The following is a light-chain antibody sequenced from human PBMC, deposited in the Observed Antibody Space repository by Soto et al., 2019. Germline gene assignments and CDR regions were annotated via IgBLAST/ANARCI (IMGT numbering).Light chain of an antibody. J-gene: IGLJ2*01. CDR3: AAWDDSLSGVV. V-gene: IGLV1-47*01. CDR2: RNN. Sequence: QSVLTQPPSASGTPGQRVTISCSGSRSNIGSNYVFWYQHLPGTAPKLLIYRNNQRPSGVPDRFSGSTSGTSASLAISGLRSEDETDYYCAAWDDSLSGVVFGGGTKVTVL. CDR1: RSNIGSNY.